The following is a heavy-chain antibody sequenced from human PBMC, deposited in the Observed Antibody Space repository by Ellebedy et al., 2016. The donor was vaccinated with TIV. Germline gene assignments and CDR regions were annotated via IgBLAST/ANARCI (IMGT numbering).Heavy chain of an antibody. Sequence: GESLKISCAASRFTFSSYAMSWVRQAPGKGLEWVSSISGSAGSTYYAGSVKGRFTISRDNSKNTLYLRMNRLRAEDTAVYYCAKSGLNALRYSDYWGQGTLVTVSS. CDR3: AKSGLNALRYSDY. J-gene: IGHJ4*02. CDR2: ISGSAGST. CDR1: RFTFSSYA. D-gene: IGHD1-1*01. V-gene: IGHV3-23*01.